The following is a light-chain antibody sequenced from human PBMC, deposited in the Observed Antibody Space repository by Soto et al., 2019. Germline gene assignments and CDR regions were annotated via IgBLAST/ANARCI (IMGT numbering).Light chain of an antibody. CDR3: QQRRVWPLT. Sequence: VLTQSPAILSLSPGERATLDCRASQSVSNYLAWYQQRPGQAPRLLIYDSSNRATGVPARFSASGSGTDFTLTISSLEIEDFAVYYCQQRRVWPLTFGGGTKVEIK. J-gene: IGKJ4*01. CDR2: DSS. V-gene: IGKV3-11*01. CDR1: QSVSNY.